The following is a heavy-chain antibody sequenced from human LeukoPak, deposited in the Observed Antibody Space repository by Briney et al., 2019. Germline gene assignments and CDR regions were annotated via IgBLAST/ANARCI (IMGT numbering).Heavy chain of an antibody. CDR3: ARVPRLRRLAFDI. CDR1: GYTFTSYD. D-gene: IGHD4-17*01. Sequence: GASVKVSCKASGYTFTSYDINWVRQATGQGLEWMGWMNPNSGNTGYAQKFQGRVTMTRNTSISTAYMELSSLRSEDTAVYYCARVPRLRRLAFDIWGQGTMVTVSS. CDR2: MNPNSGNT. V-gene: IGHV1-8*01. J-gene: IGHJ3*02.